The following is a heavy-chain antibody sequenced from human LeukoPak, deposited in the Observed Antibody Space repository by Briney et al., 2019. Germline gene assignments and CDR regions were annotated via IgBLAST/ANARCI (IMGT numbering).Heavy chain of an antibody. CDR2: IYYSGGT. CDR1: GGSISSYY. CDR3: ARAQVPAAALYYLDY. Sequence: SETLSLTCTVSGGSISSYYWSWIRQPPGKGLEWIGNIYYSGGTNYSPALKSRVTISLDASKTQFSLKLSSVTAADTAVYYCARAQVPAAALYYLDYWGQGTLVTVSS. D-gene: IGHD2-2*01. J-gene: IGHJ4*02. V-gene: IGHV4-59*01.